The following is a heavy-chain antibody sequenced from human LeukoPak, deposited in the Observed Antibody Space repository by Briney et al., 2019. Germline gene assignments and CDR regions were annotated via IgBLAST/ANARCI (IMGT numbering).Heavy chain of an antibody. CDR2: ISYDGSNK. D-gene: IGHD6-13*01. J-gene: IGHJ5*02. V-gene: IGHV3-30*04. CDR1: GFTFSSYA. CDR3: ARLPGYSSSWYVDWFDP. Sequence: GGSLRLSCAASGFTFSSYAMRWVRQAPGKGLEWVAVISYDGSNKYYADSVKGRFTISRDNSKNTLYLQMNSLRAEDTAVYYCARLPGYSSSWYVDWFDPWGQGTLVTVSS.